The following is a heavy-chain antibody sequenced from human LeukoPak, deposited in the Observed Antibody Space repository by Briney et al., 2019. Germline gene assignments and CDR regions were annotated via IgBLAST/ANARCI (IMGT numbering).Heavy chain of an antibody. CDR2: IYSGGST. D-gene: IGHD1-14*01. Sequence: GGSLRLSCAASGFTVSSNYMSWVRQAPGKGLEWVSVIYSGGSTYYADSVKGRFTISRNNPKNTLYLQMTSLKAEAKAGNYCAPDLRAGFDYGGRGPLVTAS. CDR1: GFTVSSNY. CDR3: APDLRAGFDY. J-gene: IGHJ4*02. V-gene: IGHV3-53*01.